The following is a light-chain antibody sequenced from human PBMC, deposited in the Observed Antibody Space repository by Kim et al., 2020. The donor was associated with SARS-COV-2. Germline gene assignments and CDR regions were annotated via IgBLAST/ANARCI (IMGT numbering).Light chain of an antibody. J-gene: IGLJ3*02. V-gene: IGLV4-69*01. CDR1: SGHSDYV. Sequence: QLVLTQSPSASASLGASVKLTCTLSSGHSDYVIAWHQQQPQKGPRFLMNLTADGSHIKGDGVPDRFSGSSSGAERCLTISSLQSEDDADYYCQSWRAGTWVFGGGTKLTVL. CDR3: QSWRAGTWV. CDR2: LTADGSH.